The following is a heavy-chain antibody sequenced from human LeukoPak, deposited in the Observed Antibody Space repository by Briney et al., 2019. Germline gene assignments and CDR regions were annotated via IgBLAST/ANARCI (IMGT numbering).Heavy chain of an antibody. CDR2: IHGSASYN. CDR3: VRAFGGYDSQRFYYNMDV. D-gene: IGHD5-12*01. Sequence: GGPLRLSCAASGFIFSNYYLNWVRQAPGKGLEWVSCIHGSASYNYYADSVKGRFTVSRDSAKNSLYLEMSSLRVEDTAVYYCVRAFGGYDSQRFYYNMDVWGKGTTVTVSS. CDR1: GFIFSNYY. J-gene: IGHJ6*03. V-gene: IGHV3-21*06.